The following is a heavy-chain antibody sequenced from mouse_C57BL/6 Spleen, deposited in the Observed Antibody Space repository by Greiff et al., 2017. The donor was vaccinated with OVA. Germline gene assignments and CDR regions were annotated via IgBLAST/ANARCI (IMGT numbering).Heavy chain of an antibody. CDR1: GYTFTDYE. CDR2: IDPETGGT. V-gene: IGHV1-15*01. J-gene: IGHJ3*01. CDR3: TRGEGAY. Sequence: VQLQESGAELVRPGASVTLSCKASGYTFTDYEMHWVKQTPVHGLEWIGAIDPETGGTAYNQKFKGKAILTADKSSSTAYMELRSLTSEDSAVYYCTRGEGAYWGQGTLVTVSA.